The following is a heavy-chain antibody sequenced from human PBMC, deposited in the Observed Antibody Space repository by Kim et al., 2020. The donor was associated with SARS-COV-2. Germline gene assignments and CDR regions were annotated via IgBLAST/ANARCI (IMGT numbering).Heavy chain of an antibody. CDR1: GGSMSSGGYY. V-gene: IGHV4-31*03. D-gene: IGHD6-19*01. CDR2: IYYSGST. CDR3: ARDLPNSSGWYGGAFDI. Sequence: SETLSLTCTVSGGSMSSGGYYWSWIRQHPGKGLEWIGYIYYSGSTYYNPSLKSRVTISVDTSKNQFSLKLSSVTAADTAVYYCARDLPNSSGWYGGAFDIWGQGTMVTVSS. J-gene: IGHJ3*02.